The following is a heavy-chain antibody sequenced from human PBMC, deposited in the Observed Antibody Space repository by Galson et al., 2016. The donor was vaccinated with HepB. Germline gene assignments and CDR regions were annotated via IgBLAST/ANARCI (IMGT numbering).Heavy chain of an antibody. D-gene: IGHD3-22*01. CDR2: IYHSGDT. Sequence: ETLSLTCVVSGDSITSNSWWTWVRQPPGQGLEFIAEIYHSGDTTYNPSLESRVTISVDKSKNQFSLNLTSVTAADTAFYFCARVTYYYDSSSYQIDSWGQGTLVIVSS. J-gene: IGHJ4*02. V-gene: IGHV4-4*01. CDR3: ARVTYYYDSSSYQIDS. CDR1: GDSITSNSW.